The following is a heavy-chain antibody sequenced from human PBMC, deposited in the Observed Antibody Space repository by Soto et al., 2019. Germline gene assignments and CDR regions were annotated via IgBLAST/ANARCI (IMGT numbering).Heavy chain of an antibody. V-gene: IGHV3-30*18. CDR2: ISYDGSNK. CDR1: GFTFSSYG. J-gene: IGHJ4*02. Sequence: QVQLVESGGGVVQPGRSLRLSCAASGFTFSSYGMHWVRQAPGKGLEWVAVISYDGSNKYYADSVKGRFTISRDNSKNTLYLQMNSLRAEDTAVYYCAKDPNDSWGQGTLVTVSS. CDR3: AKDPNDS.